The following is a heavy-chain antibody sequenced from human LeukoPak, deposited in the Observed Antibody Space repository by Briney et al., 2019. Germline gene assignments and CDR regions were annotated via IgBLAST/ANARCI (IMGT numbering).Heavy chain of an antibody. CDR2: IWWDGSNQ. CDR3: ARGLVIIRNWFDP. D-gene: IGHD3-9*01. V-gene: IGHV3-33*01. J-gene: IGHJ5*02. CDR1: GFIFSTHA. Sequence: PGGSLRLSCATSGFIFSTHAMHWVRQAPGKGLEWVAFIWWDGSNQNYADSVKGRFTISRDNSKDTLYLQMTSLRAEDTAVYYCARGLVIIRNWFDPWGQGTLVTVSS.